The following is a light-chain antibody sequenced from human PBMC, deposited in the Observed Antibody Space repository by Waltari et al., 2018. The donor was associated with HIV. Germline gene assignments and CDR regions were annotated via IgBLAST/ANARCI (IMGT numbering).Light chain of an antibody. J-gene: IGLJ3*02. CDR2: ANS. V-gene: IGLV1-44*01. Sequence: QYVLAQPPSASGTPGQRVAISCSGSNSNIEYNTINWYQQFPGAAPRLLIYANSQRTSGVPDRFSASNSGTSASLAITGLQTEDEAHYYCATWDDNLRGLLFGGGTKVTVL. CDR1: NSNIEYNT. CDR3: ATWDDNLRGLL.